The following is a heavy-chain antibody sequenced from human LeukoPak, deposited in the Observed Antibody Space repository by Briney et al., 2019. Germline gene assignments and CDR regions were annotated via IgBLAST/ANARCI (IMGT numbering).Heavy chain of an antibody. CDR1: GCTFNRFY. CDR2: ISSNGATT. Sequence: GGSLGLSCSASGCTFNRFYLHWVRQAPGKGLEFVSHISSNGATTYYADSVKGRFTISRDNSKNTLYLQMSSLRADDTAVYYCVKDRSIAAPNNDFFDSWGQGALVTVSS. V-gene: IGHV3-64D*06. J-gene: IGHJ4*02. CDR3: VKDRSIAAPNNDFFDS. D-gene: IGHD6-6*01.